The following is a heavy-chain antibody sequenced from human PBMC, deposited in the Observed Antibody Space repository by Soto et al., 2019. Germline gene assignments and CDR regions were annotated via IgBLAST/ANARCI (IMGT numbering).Heavy chain of an antibody. Sequence: EVQLVESGGGLVQPGGSLRLSCAASGFTFSGSWMHWVRQAPGKGLVWVSRINGDGSGTSYADFVKGRFTISRDNAKKKLFLQINGLRAEDTAVYYCARGIFGSGTANDYWGQGTLVTASS. CDR3: ARGIFGSGTANDY. J-gene: IGHJ4*02. CDR1: GFTFSGSW. V-gene: IGHV3-74*01. CDR2: INGDGSGT. D-gene: IGHD3-10*01.